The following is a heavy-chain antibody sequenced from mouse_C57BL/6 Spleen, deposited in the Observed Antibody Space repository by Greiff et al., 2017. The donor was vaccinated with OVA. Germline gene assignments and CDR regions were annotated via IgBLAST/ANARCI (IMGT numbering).Heavy chain of an antibody. D-gene: IGHD3-2*02. CDR3: ARDSSGPFAY. V-gene: IGHV3-6*01. J-gene: IGHJ3*01. Sequence: EVQLVESGPGLVKPSQSLSLTCSVTGYSITSGYYWNWIRQFPGNKLEWMGYISYDGSNNYNPSLKNRISITRDTSKNQFFLKLNSVTTEDTATYYCARDSSGPFAYWGQGTLVTVSA. CDR2: ISYDGSN. CDR1: GYSITSGYY.